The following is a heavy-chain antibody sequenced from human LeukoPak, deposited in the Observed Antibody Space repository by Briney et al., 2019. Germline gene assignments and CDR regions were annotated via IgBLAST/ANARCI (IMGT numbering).Heavy chain of an antibody. CDR2: ISSSSSTI. V-gene: IGHV3-48*04. J-gene: IGHJ6*03. Sequence: GGSLRLSCAASGFTFSSYSMNWVRQAPGKGLEWVSYISSSSSTIYYADSVKGRFTISRDNAKNSLYLQMNSLRAEDTAVYYCARCTEKNHHYYYYYYMDVWGKGTTVTVSS. CDR1: GFTFSSYS. D-gene: IGHD1-1*01. CDR3: ARCTEKNHHYYYYYYMDV.